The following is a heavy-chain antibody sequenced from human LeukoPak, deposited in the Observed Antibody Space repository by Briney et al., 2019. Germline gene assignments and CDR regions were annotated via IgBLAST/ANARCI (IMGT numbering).Heavy chain of an antibody. Sequence: SVKVSCKASGFTFTSSAMQWVRQARGQGLEGIGWIIVGSGNTNYAQKFQERVTITRDRSTSTAYMELSSLRSEDTAVYYCAAATPSKEPIAAAGTGDYWGQGTLVTVSS. CDR3: AAATPSKEPIAAAGTGDY. CDR2: IIVGSGNT. D-gene: IGHD6-13*01. V-gene: IGHV1-58*02. J-gene: IGHJ4*02. CDR1: GFTFTSSA.